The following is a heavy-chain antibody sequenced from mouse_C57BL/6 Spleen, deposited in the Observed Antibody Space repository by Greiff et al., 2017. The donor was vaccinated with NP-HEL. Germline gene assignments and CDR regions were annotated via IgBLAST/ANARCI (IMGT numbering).Heavy chain of an antibody. V-gene: IGHV5-16*01. CDR3: ARVRLRGAWFAY. J-gene: IGHJ3*01. D-gene: IGHD2-4*01. Sequence: EVKLVESEGGLVQPGSSMKLSCTASGFTFSDYYMAWVRQVPEKGLEWVANINYDGSSTYYLDSLKSRFIISRDNAKNILYLQMSSLKSEDTATYYCARVRLRGAWFAYWGQGTLVTVSA. CDR2: INYDGSST. CDR1: GFTFSDYY.